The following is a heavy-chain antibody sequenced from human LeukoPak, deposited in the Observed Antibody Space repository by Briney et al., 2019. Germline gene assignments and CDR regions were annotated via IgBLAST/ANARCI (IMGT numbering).Heavy chain of an antibody. D-gene: IGHD6-19*01. CDR2: ISSYNGNT. CDR3: ARDKGESSGWYVHWFDP. CDR1: GYTFTSYG. J-gene: IGHJ5*02. Sequence: GASVKVSCKASGYTFTSYGISWVRQAPGQGLEWMGWISSYNGNTNYAQKLQGRVTMTTDTSTSTAYMELRSLRSDDTAVYYCARDKGESSGWYVHWFDPWGQGTLVTVSS. V-gene: IGHV1-18*01.